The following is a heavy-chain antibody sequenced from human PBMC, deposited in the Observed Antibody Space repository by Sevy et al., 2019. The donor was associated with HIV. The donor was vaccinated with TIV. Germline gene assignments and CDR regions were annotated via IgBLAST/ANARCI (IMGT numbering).Heavy chain of an antibody. Sequence: GGSLRLSCAASGFTFSSYGMHWVRQAPGKGLEWVAVIWNDGSNKYYADSVKGRSTISSDNSENTFHLQMSSLRLEDTGGYYGTSGLAALSGYSYGMDVWGQGTTVTVSS. D-gene: IGHD6-6*01. CDR2: IWNDGSNK. V-gene: IGHV3-33*01. CDR3: TSGLAALSGYSYGMDV. J-gene: IGHJ6*02. CDR1: GFTFSSYG.